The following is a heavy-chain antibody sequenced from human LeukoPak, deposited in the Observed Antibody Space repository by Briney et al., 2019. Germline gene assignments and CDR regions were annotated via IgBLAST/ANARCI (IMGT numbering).Heavy chain of an antibody. Sequence: ASVKVSCKASGYTLTSYYMHWVRQAPGQGLEWMGIINPSGGSTSYAQKFQGRVTMTRDTSTSTVYMELSSLRSEDTAVYYCARSLRMDNWFDPWGQGTLVTVSS. CDR2: INPSGGST. V-gene: IGHV1-46*01. CDR1: GYTLTSYY. CDR3: ARSLRMDNWFDP. J-gene: IGHJ5*02. D-gene: IGHD2-2*03.